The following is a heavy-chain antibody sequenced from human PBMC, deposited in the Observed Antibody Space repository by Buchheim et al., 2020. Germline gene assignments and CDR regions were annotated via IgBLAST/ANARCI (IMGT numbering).Heavy chain of an antibody. Sequence: QVQLVESGGGVVQPGRSLRLSCAASGFTFSSYAMHWVRQAPGKGLEWVAVISYDGSNKYYADSVKGRFTISRDNSKNTLYLQMNSLRAEDTAVYYCARDYERYQLLKLFVYGMDVWGQGTT. CDR3: ARDYERYQLLKLFVYGMDV. D-gene: IGHD2-2*01. V-gene: IGHV3-30-3*01. CDR2: ISYDGSNK. CDR1: GFTFSSYA. J-gene: IGHJ6*02.